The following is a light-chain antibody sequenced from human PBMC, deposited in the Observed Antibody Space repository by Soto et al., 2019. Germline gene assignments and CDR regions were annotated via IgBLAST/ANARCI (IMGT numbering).Light chain of an antibody. CDR3: QKYDSWT. CDR2: SAS. Sequence: EIVLTQSPGTLSLSPLERATLSFRASQSVSSSYLAWYQQKPGQAPRLLIYSASSRATGIPDRFSGSGSGTDFTLTISRLEPEDFAVYYCQKYDSWTFGQGTKVDI. J-gene: IGKJ1*01. V-gene: IGKV3-20*01. CDR1: QSVSSSY.